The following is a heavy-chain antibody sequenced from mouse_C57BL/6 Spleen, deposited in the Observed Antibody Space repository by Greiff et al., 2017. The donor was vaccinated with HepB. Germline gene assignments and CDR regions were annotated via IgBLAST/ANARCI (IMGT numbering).Heavy chain of an antibody. CDR2: IYPGSGNT. CDR3: ARFSNYVGYFDY. CDR1: GYTFTDYY. V-gene: IGHV1-76*01. J-gene: IGHJ2*01. D-gene: IGHD2-5*01. Sequence: QVQLKESGAELVRPGASVKLSCKASGYTFTDYYINWVKQRPGQGLEWIARIYPGSGNTYYNEKFKGKATLTAEKSSSTAYMQLSSLTSEDSAVYFCARFSNYVGYFDYWGQGTTLTVSS.